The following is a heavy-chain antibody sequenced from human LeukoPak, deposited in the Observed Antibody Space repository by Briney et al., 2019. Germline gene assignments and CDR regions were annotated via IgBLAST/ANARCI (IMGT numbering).Heavy chain of an antibody. CDR1: GATFSDYA. V-gene: IGHV1-69*06. Sequence: ASVKVSCKASGATFSDYALNWVRQAPGQGLEWMGVFIPILGTANSTQEFQDRVTITADMSTNTAYMELSSLRSEDTAVYFCAGIPVFGVVLHQEPVWGKGTTVTVSS. J-gene: IGHJ6*03. CDR3: AGIPVFGVVLHQEPV. D-gene: IGHD3-3*01. CDR2: FIPILGTA.